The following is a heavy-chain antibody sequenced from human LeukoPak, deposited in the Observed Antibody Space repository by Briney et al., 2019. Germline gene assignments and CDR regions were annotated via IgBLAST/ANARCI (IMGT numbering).Heavy chain of an antibody. Sequence: PSETLSLTCAVCGGSFSGYYWSWIRQPPGKGLEWIGEINHSGSTNYNPSLKSRVTISVDTSKNQFSLKLSSVTAADTAVYYCARAPGHTFYYYYYYMDVWGKGTTVTVSS. CDR1: GGSFSGYY. D-gene: IGHD1-14*01. J-gene: IGHJ6*03. CDR2: INHSGST. V-gene: IGHV4-34*01. CDR3: ARAPGHTFYYYYYYMDV.